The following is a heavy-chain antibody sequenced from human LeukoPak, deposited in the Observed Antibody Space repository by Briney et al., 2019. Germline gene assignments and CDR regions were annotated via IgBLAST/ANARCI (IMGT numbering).Heavy chain of an antibody. V-gene: IGHV1-46*01. J-gene: IGHJ5*02. CDR3: VRDSSSSSLADP. CDR2: INPSGGSA. D-gene: IGHD2-2*01. CDR1: GYTFTSYY. Sequence: ASVKVSCKASGYTFTSYYMHWVRQAPGQGLEWMGIINPSGGSATYAQRFQGRVTMTRDTSTSTVYMDLSSLRSEDTAVYYCVRDSSSSSLADPWGQGTLVTVSS.